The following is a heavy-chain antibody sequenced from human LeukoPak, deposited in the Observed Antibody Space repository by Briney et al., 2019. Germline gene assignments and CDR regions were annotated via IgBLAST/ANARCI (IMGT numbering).Heavy chain of an antibody. CDR1: GFTFSSYA. CDR3: AKVLGYCSSTSCYNYYYYGMDV. CDR2: ISGSGGST. Sequence: GGSLRLSCAASGFTFSSYAMSWVRQAPGKGLEWVSAISGSGGSTYYADSVKGRFTISRDNSKNMLYLQMNSLRAEDTAVYYCAKVLGYCSSTSCYNYYYYGMDVWGQGTTVTVSS. D-gene: IGHD2-2*02. V-gene: IGHV3-23*01. J-gene: IGHJ6*02.